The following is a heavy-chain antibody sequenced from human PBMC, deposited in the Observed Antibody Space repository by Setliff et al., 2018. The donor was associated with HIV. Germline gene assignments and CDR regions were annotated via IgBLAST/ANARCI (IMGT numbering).Heavy chain of an antibody. CDR3: ARGRGAYDFWTSDNYYMGV. J-gene: IGHJ6*03. D-gene: IGHD3-3*01. CDR1: GYTFATYD. Sequence: ASVKVSCKASGYTFATYDINWVRQATGQGLEWMGWMNPNSANTGYAEKFQGRLTMTRNTSISTAYMELSSLRSEDTAVYYCARGRGAYDFWTSDNYYMGVWGNGTTVTVSS. V-gene: IGHV1-8*02. CDR2: MNPNSANT.